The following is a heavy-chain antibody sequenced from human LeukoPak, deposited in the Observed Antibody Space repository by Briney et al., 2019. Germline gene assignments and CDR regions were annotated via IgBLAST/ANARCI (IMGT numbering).Heavy chain of an antibody. CDR3: AKLRSPVSSSSDY. D-gene: IGHD4-11*01. CDR2: ISGSGGST. V-gene: IGHV3-23*01. J-gene: IGHJ4*02. CDR1: GFTFSNYA. Sequence: GGSLRLSCAAAGFTFSNYAMTWVRQATGRGLEWVSSISGSGGSTYYADSVKGRFTISRDNSKNTLYLQMYSLRAEDTAVYYCAKLRSPVSSSSDYWGQGTLVTVSS.